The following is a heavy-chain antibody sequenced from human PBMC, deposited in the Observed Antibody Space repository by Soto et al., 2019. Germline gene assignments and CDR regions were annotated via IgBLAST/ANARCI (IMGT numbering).Heavy chain of an antibody. CDR2: IYYSGST. D-gene: IGHD4-17*01. CDR3: ARASQSTLTTIDY. Sequence: PSETLSLTCTVSGGSISSGGYYWSWIRQHPGKGLEWIGYIYYSGSTYYNPSLKSRVTISVDTSKNQFSLELSSVTAADTAVYYWARASQSTLTTIDYWGPGTLVSVSS. J-gene: IGHJ4*02. V-gene: IGHV4-31*03. CDR1: GGSISSGGYY.